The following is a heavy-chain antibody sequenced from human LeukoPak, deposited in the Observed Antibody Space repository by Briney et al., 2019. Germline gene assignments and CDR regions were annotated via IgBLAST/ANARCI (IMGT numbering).Heavy chain of an antibody. V-gene: IGHV4-59*08. Sequence: PSETLSLTCTVSGGSISTYCWSWIRQPPGKGLEWIGYIYYSGSTNYNPSLKSRVTISVDTSKNQFSLKLSSVTAADTAVYYCARAGVRSDLVVVITYYYMDVWGKGTTVTVSS. D-gene: IGHD3-22*01. CDR3: ARAGVRSDLVVVITYYYMDV. CDR1: GGSISTYC. J-gene: IGHJ6*03. CDR2: IYYSGST.